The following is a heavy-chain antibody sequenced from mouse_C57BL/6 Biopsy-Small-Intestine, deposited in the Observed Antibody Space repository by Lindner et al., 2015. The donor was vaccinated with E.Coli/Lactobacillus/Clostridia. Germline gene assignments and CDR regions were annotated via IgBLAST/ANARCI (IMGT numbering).Heavy chain of an antibody. V-gene: IGHV1-72*04. CDR3: GSPYCGTAGCSSWGMDY. J-gene: IGHJ4*01. D-gene: IGHD3-1*01. Sequence: SVKVSCKALGYTLTGFYIHWVRQAPGQGLEWMGRLTPNSGDTHYAQKFQGRVTMTRDTSTSTAYMELNSLTSDDTAVYYCGSPYCGTAGCSSWGMDYWGQGTTVTVSS. CDR2: LTPNSGDT. CDR1: GYTLTGFY.